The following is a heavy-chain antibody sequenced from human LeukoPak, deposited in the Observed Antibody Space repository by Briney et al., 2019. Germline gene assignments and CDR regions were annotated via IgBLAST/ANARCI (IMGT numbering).Heavy chain of an antibody. J-gene: IGHJ4*02. CDR1: GGSISSYY. V-gene: IGHV4-59*01. CDR3: ARTPPAYGTMIVVVDFDY. Sequence: SETLSLTCTVSGGSISSYYWSWIRQPPGKGLEWIGYIYYSGSTNYNPSLKSRVTISVDTSKNQFSLKLSSVTAADTAVYYCARTPPAYGTMIVVVDFDYWGQGTLVTVSS. CDR2: IYYSGST. D-gene: IGHD3-22*01.